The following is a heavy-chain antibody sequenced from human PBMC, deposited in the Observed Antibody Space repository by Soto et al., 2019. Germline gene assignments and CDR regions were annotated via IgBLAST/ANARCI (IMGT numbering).Heavy chain of an antibody. V-gene: IGHV1-69*13. Sequence: SVKVSCKASGGTFSSYAISWVRQAPGQGLEWMGGIIPIFGTANYAQKFQGRVTITADESTSTAYMELSSLRSEDTAVYYCARDHSSSWSNGFYYYYGMDVWGQGTTVTVSS. D-gene: IGHD6-13*01. CDR3: ARDHSSSWSNGFYYYYGMDV. J-gene: IGHJ6*02. CDR2: IIPIFGTA. CDR1: GGTFSSYA.